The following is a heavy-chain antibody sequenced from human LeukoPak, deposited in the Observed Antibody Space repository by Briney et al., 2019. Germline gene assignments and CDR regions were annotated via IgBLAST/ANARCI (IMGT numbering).Heavy chain of an antibody. J-gene: IGHJ4*02. Sequence: PGGSLRLSCAVSGFTFSNAWMNWVRQAPGKGLEWVGRIKSKTEGGTIDYAAPVKGRFTISRDDSKNTLYLQMNSLRAEDTAIYYCTRVGYIDEGIDYWGQGTLVTVSS. D-gene: IGHD5-24*01. CDR2: IKSKTEGGTI. CDR1: GFTFSNAW. CDR3: TRVGYIDEGIDY. V-gene: IGHV3-15*07.